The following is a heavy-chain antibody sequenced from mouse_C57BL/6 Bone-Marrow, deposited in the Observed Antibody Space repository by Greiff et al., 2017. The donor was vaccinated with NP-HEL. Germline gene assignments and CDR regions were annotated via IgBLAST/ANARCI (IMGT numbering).Heavy chain of an antibody. D-gene: IGHD1-1*01. J-gene: IGHJ2*01. V-gene: IGHV3-6*01. CDR3: ARRIYYGIDY. CDR1: GYSITSGYY. Sequence: EVKLQQSGPGLVKPSQSLSLTCSVTGYSITSGYYWNWIRQFPGNKLEWMGYISYDGSNNYNPSLKNRISITRDTSKNQFFLKLNSVTTEDTATYYCARRIYYGIDYWGQGTTLTVSS. CDR2: ISYDGSN.